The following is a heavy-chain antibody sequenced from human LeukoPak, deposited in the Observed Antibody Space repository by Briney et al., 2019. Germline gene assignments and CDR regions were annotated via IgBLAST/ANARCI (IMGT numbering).Heavy chain of an antibody. CDR2: IKQDGSEK. CDR3: AKERAQYTYGPYYFDY. D-gene: IGHD5-18*01. J-gene: IGHJ4*02. V-gene: IGHV3-7*01. Sequence: PGGSLRLSCAASGFTFSSYWMSWVRQAPGKGLEWVANIKQDGSEKYYVDSVKGRFTISRDNAKNSLYLQMNSLRAEDTAVYYCAKERAQYTYGPYYFDYWGQGTLVTVSS. CDR1: GFTFSSYW.